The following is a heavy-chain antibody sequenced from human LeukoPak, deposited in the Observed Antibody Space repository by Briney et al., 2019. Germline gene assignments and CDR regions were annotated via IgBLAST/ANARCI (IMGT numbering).Heavy chain of an antibody. J-gene: IGHJ4*02. CDR2: INPNSGGT. V-gene: IGHV1-2*02. D-gene: IGHD2-2*03. CDR1: GYTFSDYF. CDR3: ARDYGWGSDR. Sequence: ASVKVSCKASGYTFSDYFIHWVRQAPGQGLEWMGWINPNSGGTNFARNFRGRVTLTRDKSITTAFVGLRGLTFDDTAVYYCARDYGWGSDRWGQGTLVTVSS.